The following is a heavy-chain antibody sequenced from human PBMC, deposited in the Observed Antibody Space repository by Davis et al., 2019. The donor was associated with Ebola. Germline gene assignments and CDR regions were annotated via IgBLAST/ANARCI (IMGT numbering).Heavy chain of an antibody. Sequence: GESLKISCAASGFTFSSYGMHWVRQAPGKGLEWVAVIWYDGSNKYYADSVKGRFTISRDNSKNTLYLQMNSLRAEDTAVYYCASNPSSSWYYFDYWGQGTLVTVSS. J-gene: IGHJ4*02. D-gene: IGHD6-13*01. V-gene: IGHV3-30*19. CDR1: GFTFSSYG. CDR2: IWYDGSNK. CDR3: ASNPSSSWYYFDY.